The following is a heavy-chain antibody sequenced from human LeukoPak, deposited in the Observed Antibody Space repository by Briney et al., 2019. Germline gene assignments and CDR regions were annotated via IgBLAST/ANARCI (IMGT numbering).Heavy chain of an antibody. D-gene: IGHD6-13*01. CDR2: IYYSGST. CDR3: AREGYSSSWYYNWFDP. Sequence: SETLSLTCTVSGGSISSYYWSWIRQPPGKGLEGIGYIYYSGSTNYNPSLKSRVTISVDTSKNQFSLKLSSVTAADTAVYYCAREGYSSSWYYNWFDPWGQGTLVTVSS. V-gene: IGHV4-59*01. CDR1: GGSISSYY. J-gene: IGHJ5*02.